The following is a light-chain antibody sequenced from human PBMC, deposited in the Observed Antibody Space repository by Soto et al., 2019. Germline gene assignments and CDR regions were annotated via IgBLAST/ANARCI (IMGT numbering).Light chain of an antibody. J-gene: IGLJ2*01. V-gene: IGLV1-47*01. Sequence: QSVLTQPPSASGTPGQRVTISCSGSSSNIGSNYVYWYQQLPGTTPTLLIYRNNQRPSGVPDRFSGSKSVTSASLAISRLRSEEEGDYYSAAWDDSLSGLVFGGGTKLTVL. CDR1: SSNIGSNY. CDR2: RNN. CDR3: AAWDDSLSGLV.